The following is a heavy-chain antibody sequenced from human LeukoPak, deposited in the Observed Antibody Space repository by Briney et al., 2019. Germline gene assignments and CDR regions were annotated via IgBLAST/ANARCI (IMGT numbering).Heavy chain of an antibody. CDR3: ASTVSGGDFLMDV. Sequence: KSSETLSLTCTVSGGSISSSSYYWGWIRQPPGKGLEWIGSIYYSGSTYYNPSLKSRVTISVDTSKNQFSLKLSSVTAADTAVYYCASTVSGGDFLMDVWGQGTTVTVSS. D-gene: IGHD2-21*02. CDR1: GGSISSSSYY. V-gene: IGHV4-39*01. CDR2: IYYSGST. J-gene: IGHJ6*02.